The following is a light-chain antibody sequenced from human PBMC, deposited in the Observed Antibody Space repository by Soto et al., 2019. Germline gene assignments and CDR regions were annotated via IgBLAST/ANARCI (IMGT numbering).Light chain of an antibody. CDR2: DAS. Sequence: DIQMTQSPSTLSASVGDRVTITCRASQSISSWLAWYQQKPGKAPKLQIYDASSLESGVPSRFSGSGSGTEFTLTISSLQPDDFATYYCQQYNSYSTTFGQGTKVEI. CDR3: QQYNSYSTT. CDR1: QSISSW. J-gene: IGKJ1*01. V-gene: IGKV1-5*01.